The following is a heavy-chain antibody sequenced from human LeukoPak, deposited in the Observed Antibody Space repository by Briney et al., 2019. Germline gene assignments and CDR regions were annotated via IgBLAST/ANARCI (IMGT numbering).Heavy chain of an antibody. Sequence: GGSLRLSCAASGFTFSSYAMSWVRQAPGKGLEWVSVMYSGGSTYYADSVKGRFTISRDNSKNTLYLQMNSLRAEDTAVYYCARDFGGNYYYYYMDVWGKGTTVTVSS. CDR1: GFTFSSYA. J-gene: IGHJ6*03. CDR2: MYSGGST. CDR3: ARDFGGNYYYYYMDV. V-gene: IGHV3-66*02. D-gene: IGHD3-3*01.